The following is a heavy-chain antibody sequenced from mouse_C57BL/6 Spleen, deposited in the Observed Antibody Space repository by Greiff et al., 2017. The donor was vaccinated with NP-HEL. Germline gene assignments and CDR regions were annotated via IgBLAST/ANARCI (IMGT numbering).Heavy chain of an antibody. J-gene: IGHJ3*01. D-gene: IGHD1-1*01. Sequence: EVQVVESGAELVRPGASVKLSCTASGFNIKDDYMHWVKQRPEQGLEWIGWIDPENGDTEYASKVQGKATITADTSSNTAYLQLSSLTSEDTAVYYCTTLLRTGFAYWGQGTLVTVSA. CDR2: IDPENGDT. CDR3: TTLLRTGFAY. CDR1: GFNIKDDY. V-gene: IGHV14-4*01.